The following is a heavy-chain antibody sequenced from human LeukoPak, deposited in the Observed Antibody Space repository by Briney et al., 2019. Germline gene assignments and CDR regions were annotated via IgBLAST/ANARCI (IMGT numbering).Heavy chain of an antibody. CDR2: IYYSGSA. D-gene: IGHD3-22*01. CDR3: ARLNYYQSSVQGRYVDY. J-gene: IGHJ4*02. V-gene: IGHV4-59*08. Sequence: PSETLSLTCTVSGASISSYFWSWIRQSPGKGLEWIGYIYYSGSATHNPSLKSRVTISVDTSKNQFSLRLTSVTAADTAVYYCARLNYYQSSVQGRYVDYWGQGTLVTVSS. CDR1: GASISSYF.